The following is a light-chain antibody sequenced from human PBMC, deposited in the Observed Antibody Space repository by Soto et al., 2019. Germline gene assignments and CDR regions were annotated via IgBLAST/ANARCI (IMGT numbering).Light chain of an antibody. J-gene: IGLJ1*01. Sequence: QSALTQPASVSGSPGQSITISCTGTSSDVGGYNYVSWYQQYPGKAPKLMIYEGSKRPSGVSNRFSGSKSGNTASLTISGLQAEDEADYYCCSYAGSSTSYVFGTGTKVTVL. V-gene: IGLV2-23*01. CDR2: EGS. CDR3: CSYAGSSTSYV. CDR1: SSDVGGYNY.